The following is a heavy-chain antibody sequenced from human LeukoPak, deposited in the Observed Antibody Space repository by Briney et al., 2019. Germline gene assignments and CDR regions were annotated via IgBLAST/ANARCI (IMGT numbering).Heavy chain of an antibody. CDR1: GYTFTSYY. CDR2: INPSGGST. J-gene: IGHJ4*02. CDR3: ARSTYGGNSWFDY. V-gene: IGHV1-46*01. Sequence: ASVKVSCKASGYTFTSYYMHWVRRAPGQGLEWMGIINPSGGSTSYAQKFQGRVTMTRDTSTSAVYMELSSLRSEDTAVYYCARSTYGGNSWFDYWGRGTLVTVSS. D-gene: IGHD4-23*01.